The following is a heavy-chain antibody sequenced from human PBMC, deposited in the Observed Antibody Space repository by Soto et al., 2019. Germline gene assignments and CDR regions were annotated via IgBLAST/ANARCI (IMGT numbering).Heavy chain of an antibody. CDR2: IWYDGNNK. D-gene: IGHD2-8*01. J-gene: IGHJ4*02. V-gene: IGHV3-33*01. CDR3: AIVSGLQSLDA. CDR1: GFTFSTYV. Sequence: QVHLVESGGGVVQPGRSLRLSCAASGFTFSTYVMHWVRQAPGKGLEWLAVIWYDGNNKYYVDSVKGRFTISRDNSKNTLYLQMNSLRAEDTAVYYCAIVSGLQSLDAWGQGTLVTVSS.